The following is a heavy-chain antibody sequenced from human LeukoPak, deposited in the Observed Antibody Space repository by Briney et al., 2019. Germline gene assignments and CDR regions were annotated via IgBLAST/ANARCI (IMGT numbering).Heavy chain of an antibody. Sequence: ASVKVSCKASGYTFTSYDINWVRQATGQGREWMGWMNPNSGNTGYAQKFQGRVTMTRNTSISTAYMELSSLRSEDTAVYYCARTGLGADTIDYWGQGTLVTVSS. J-gene: IGHJ4*02. V-gene: IGHV1-8*01. CDR1: GYTFTSYD. D-gene: IGHD1-26*01. CDR2: MNPNSGNT. CDR3: ARTGLGADTIDY.